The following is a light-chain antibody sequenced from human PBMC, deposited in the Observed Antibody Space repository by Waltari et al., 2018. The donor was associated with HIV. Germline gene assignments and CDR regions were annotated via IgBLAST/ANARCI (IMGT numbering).Light chain of an antibody. Sequence: QSGLRQPPSTSRPPGQRVVISWSGPPSHLATNYVSWFQQLPAAAPRLGIYRNDRRPSGVPDRFTAAKSGSSASLVISGLRSDDEAEYFCASWDDALSSWLFGGGTKLTVL. V-gene: IGLV1-47*01. CDR2: RND. J-gene: IGLJ6*01. CDR3: ASWDDALSSWL. CDR1: PSHLATNY.